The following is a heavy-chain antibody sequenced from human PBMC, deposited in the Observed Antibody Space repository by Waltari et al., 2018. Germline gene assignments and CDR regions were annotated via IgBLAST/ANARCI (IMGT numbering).Heavy chain of an antibody. V-gene: IGHV3-21*02. Sequence: EVQLVESGGGLVKPGGSLTLSCEASGFTFNSVSMTWVRQAPGKGLEWLSTIASGSDYIFYAVSVRGRFTISRDNARSTVNLRMNSLRTEDTAVYYCVKGGYIISDYWGRESRSSSPQ. CDR2: IASGSDYI. D-gene: IGHD3-22*01. J-gene: IGHJ4*02. CDR1: GFTFNSVS. CDR3: VKGGYIISDY.